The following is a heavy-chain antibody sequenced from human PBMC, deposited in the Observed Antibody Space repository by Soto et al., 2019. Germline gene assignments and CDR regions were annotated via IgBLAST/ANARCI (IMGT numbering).Heavy chain of an antibody. CDR2: ISSSSSYI. Sequence: PGGSLRLSCAASGFTFSSYSMNWVRQAPGKGLEWVLSISSSSSYIYYADSVKGRFTISRDNAKNSLYLQMNSLRAEDTAVYYCARDYDTYTPPYSYGMDVWGQGTTVTVSS. J-gene: IGHJ6*02. CDR3: ARDYDTYTPPYSYGMDV. V-gene: IGHV3-21*01. CDR1: GFTFSSYS. D-gene: IGHD3-3*01.